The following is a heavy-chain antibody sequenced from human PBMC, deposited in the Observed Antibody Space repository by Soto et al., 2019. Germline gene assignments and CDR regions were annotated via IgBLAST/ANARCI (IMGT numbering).Heavy chain of an antibody. V-gene: IGHV1-8*01. CDR1: GYTFTSYD. D-gene: IGHD6-6*01. Sequence: ASVKVSCTASGYTFTSYDINWVRQATGQGLEWMGWMNPNSGNTGYAQKFQGRVTMTRNTSISTAYMELSSLRSEDTAVYYCARGVRYSSSAVIDYWGQETLVPVSS. CDR2: MNPNSGNT. J-gene: IGHJ4*02. CDR3: ARGVRYSSSAVIDY.